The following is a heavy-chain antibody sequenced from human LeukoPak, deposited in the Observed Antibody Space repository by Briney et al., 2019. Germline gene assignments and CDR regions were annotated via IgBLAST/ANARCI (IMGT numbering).Heavy chain of an antibody. D-gene: IGHD1-26*01. CDR3: ATTTIRLGY. J-gene: IGHJ4*02. CDR2: IYYSGST. V-gene: IGHV4-59*12. Sequence: SETLSLTCTVSGGSISSYYWSWIRQPPGKGLEWIGYIYYSGSTNYNPSLKSRVTISVDTSKNQYSLKLSSVTAADTAVYYCATTTIRLGYWGQGTLVTVSS. CDR1: GGSISSYY.